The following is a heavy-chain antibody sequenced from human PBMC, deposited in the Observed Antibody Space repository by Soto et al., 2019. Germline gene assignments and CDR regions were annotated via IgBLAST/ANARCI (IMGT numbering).Heavy chain of an antibody. Sequence: QVQLVQSGAEVKKPGASVKVSCKASGYTFPSYDINWVRQATGQGLEWMGWMNPNSGNTGYAQKFQGRVTMTRNTSISTAYMELSSLRAEDTAVYYCARELVGDYYFDYWGQGTLVTVSS. J-gene: IGHJ4*02. D-gene: IGHD4-17*01. V-gene: IGHV1-8*01. CDR1: GYTFPSYD. CDR2: MNPNSGNT. CDR3: ARELVGDYYFDY.